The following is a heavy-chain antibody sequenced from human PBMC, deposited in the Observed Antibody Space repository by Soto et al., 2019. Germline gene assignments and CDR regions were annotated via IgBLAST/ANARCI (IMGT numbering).Heavy chain of an antibody. CDR3: TKGVVVITSYFQH. CDR2: ISYDESNK. CDR1: GFTFSSYG. J-gene: IGHJ1*01. Sequence: QGQLVESGGGVVQPGRSLRLYCAASGFTFSSYGMHWVRQAPGKGLEWVAVISYDESNKYYADSVKGRFTISRDNSKNTLYLQMNSLRAEDTAVYYCTKGVVVITSYFQHWGQGTLVTVSS. D-gene: IGHD3-22*01. V-gene: IGHV3-30*18.